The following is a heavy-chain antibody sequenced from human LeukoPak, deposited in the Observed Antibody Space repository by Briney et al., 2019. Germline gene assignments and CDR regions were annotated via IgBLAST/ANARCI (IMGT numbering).Heavy chain of an antibody. D-gene: IGHD3-9*01. CDR3: AKELRYFDWLSPTPYYFDY. CDR2: INNVRSHI. J-gene: IGHJ4*02. Sequence: GGSLRLSCAASGFSFSSYAMSWVRQAPGKGLEWVSSINNVRSHIYYADSVRGRFTIFRDNSKNTLYLQMNSLRAEDTAVYYCAKELRYFDWLSPTPYYFDYWGQGTLVTVSS. CDR1: GFSFSSYA. V-gene: IGHV3-23*03.